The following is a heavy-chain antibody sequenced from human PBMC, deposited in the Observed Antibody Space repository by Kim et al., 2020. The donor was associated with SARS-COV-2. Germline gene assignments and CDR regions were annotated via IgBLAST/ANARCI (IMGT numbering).Heavy chain of an antibody. D-gene: IGHD2-2*01. Sequence: SETLSLTCTVSGGSISSSSYYWGWIRQPPGKGLEWIGSIYYSGSTYYNPSLKSRVTISVDTSKNQFSLKLSSVTAADTAVYYCARHGWDYCSSTSCYDYWGQGTLVTVSS. CDR2: IYYSGST. CDR1: GGSISSSSYY. V-gene: IGHV4-39*01. CDR3: ARHGWDYCSSTSCYDY. J-gene: IGHJ4*02.